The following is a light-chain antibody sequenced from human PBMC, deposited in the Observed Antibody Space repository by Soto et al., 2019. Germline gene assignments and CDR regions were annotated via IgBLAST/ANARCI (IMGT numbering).Light chain of an antibody. J-gene: IGKJ4*01. CDR2: GAS. V-gene: IGKV3-20*01. CDR3: QQYGSPLT. Sequence: EIVMTQSPATLSVSPGERATLSCRASQSVSSNLAWYQHKPGQAPRLLIYGASNRATGIPDRFSGSGSGTDFTLTISRLEPEDFAVYYCQQYGSPLTFGGGTKVDIK. CDR1: QSVSSN.